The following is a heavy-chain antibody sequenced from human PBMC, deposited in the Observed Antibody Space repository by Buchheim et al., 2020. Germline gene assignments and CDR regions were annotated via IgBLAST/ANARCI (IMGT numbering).Heavy chain of an antibody. CDR3: ARALDSGSGFLIPFDP. V-gene: IGHV4-59*01. D-gene: IGHD3-10*01. Sequence: QVQLQESGPGLVKPSETLSLTCTVSGGSISSYYWSWIRQSPGKGLEWIGHIYYSGSTNYNPSLKSRVTISVDTSKNQFSLKLSSVTAADTAVYYCARALDSGSGFLIPFDPWGQGTL. CDR2: IYYSGST. J-gene: IGHJ5*02. CDR1: GGSISSYY.